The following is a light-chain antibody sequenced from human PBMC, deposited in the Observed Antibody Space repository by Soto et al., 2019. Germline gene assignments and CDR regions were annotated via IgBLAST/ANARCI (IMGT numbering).Light chain of an antibody. CDR2: EVS. J-gene: IGKJ4*01. CDR3: QQRSNWPLT. CDR1: QSVYSY. Sequence: EIVLTQSPATLSLSPGERATLSCRASQSVYSYLAWYQQKPGQVPRLLIYEVSNRATGIPVRFSGSGSGTDFTLTISSLEPDDFAVYYCQQRSNWPLTFGGGTKVEIK. V-gene: IGKV3-11*01.